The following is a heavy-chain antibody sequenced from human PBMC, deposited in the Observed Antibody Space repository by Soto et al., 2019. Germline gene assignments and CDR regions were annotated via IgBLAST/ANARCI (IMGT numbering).Heavy chain of an antibody. CDR3: ATTGMGLTLYYYYHGMDV. Sequence: EVQLVESGGGLVQPGGSLRLSCAASGFTVSTNYMTWVRQAPGKGLEWVSVMFYGGSTYYAASVKGRFTISRDDSKNTRYRQMNSLRAEDTAVYDCATTGMGLTLYYYYHGMDVWGQGTTVTVSS. CDR1: GFTVSTNY. V-gene: IGHV3-66*01. CDR2: MFYGGST. D-gene: IGHD1-26*01. J-gene: IGHJ6*02.